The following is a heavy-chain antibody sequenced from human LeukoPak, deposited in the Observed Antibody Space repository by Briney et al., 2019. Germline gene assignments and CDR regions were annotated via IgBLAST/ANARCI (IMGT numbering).Heavy chain of an antibody. D-gene: IGHD3-10*01. CDR2: FDPGDGET. Sequence: ASVKVSCRAFGYTFTGYYIHWVRQAPGEGLEWMGTFDPGDGETIYAQRFQGRVTMTEDTSTDTAYMELSSLRSDDTAVYYCATNPGLGEPYWGQGTLVTVSS. V-gene: IGHV1-24*01. CDR1: GYTFTGYY. CDR3: ATNPGLGEPY. J-gene: IGHJ4*02.